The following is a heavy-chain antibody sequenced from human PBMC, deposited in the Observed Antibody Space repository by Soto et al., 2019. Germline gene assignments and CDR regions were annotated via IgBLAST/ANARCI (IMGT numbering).Heavy chain of an antibody. D-gene: IGHD3-22*01. V-gene: IGHV3-23*01. J-gene: IGHJ4*02. CDR2: ISGSGSGT. CDR1: GFTFSSYS. Sequence: GGSLRLSCAASGFTFSSYSIYWVRQAPGKGLEWVSGISGSGSGTYYADSVKGRFTISRDNSKNTLYLLMSSLRAEDTAVYYCAKGSSGYHDTFDYWGQGTLVTLSS. CDR3: AKGSSGYHDTFDY.